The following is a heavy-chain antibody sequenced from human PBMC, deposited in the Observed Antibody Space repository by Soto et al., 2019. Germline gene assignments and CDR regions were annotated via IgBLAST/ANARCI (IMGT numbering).Heavy chain of an antibody. CDR2: INHSGST. J-gene: IGHJ5*02. CDR1: GGNCSGYY. Sequence: SETLSLTCAVDGGNCSGYYWSWIRQHPGKGLEWIGEINHSGSTNYNPSLKSRVTISVDTSKNQFSLKLSSVTAADTAVYYCARASKPGYCSSTSCRNWFDPWGQGTLVTVSS. D-gene: IGHD2-2*01. V-gene: IGHV4-34*01. CDR3: ARASKPGYCSSTSCRNWFDP.